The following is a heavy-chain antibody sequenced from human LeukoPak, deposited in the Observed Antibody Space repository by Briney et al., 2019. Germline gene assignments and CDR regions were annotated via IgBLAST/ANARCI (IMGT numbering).Heavy chain of an antibody. CDR1: GFTFNNYI. Sequence: GGSLRLSCAASGFTFNNYIMNWVRQAPGKGLEWVSGITWNGGSTGYAGAVKGRFTISRDNAKKSLYLQMNRLRVEDTAFYYCTRVKYITLRMTDYWGQGTLVTVSS. D-gene: IGHD6-6*01. CDR2: ITWNGGST. CDR3: TRVKYITLRMTDY. J-gene: IGHJ4*02. V-gene: IGHV3-20*04.